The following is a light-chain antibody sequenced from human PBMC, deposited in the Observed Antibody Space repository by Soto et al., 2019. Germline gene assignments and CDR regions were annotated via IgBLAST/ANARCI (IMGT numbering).Light chain of an antibody. CDR3: QHYHGYPFT. V-gene: IGKV1-5*01. Sequence: DIQMTQSPSSLSASVGDRVTITCRASQSISSYLNWYQQKPGKAPVLLIYDASSLKSGVPSRFSGSGSGTEFTLTITSLQPDDFAIYYCQHYHGYPFTFGPGTKVDI. J-gene: IGKJ3*01. CDR1: QSISSY. CDR2: DAS.